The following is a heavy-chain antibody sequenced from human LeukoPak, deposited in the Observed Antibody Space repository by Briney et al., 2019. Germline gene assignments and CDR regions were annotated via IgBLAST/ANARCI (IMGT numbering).Heavy chain of an antibody. D-gene: IGHD3-22*01. V-gene: IGHV3-23*01. CDR2: ISGSGGST. CDR1: GFTFSSYA. Sequence: GGSLRLSCADSGFTFSSYAMSWVRQAPGKGLEWVSAISGSGGSTYYADSGKGRFTISRDNSKKTLYLQMNSLRAEDTAVYYCAKGLGDSSGYVDYWGQGTLVTVSS. CDR3: AKGLGDSSGYVDY. J-gene: IGHJ4*02.